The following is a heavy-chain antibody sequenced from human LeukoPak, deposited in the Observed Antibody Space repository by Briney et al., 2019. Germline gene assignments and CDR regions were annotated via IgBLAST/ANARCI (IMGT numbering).Heavy chain of an antibody. Sequence: GGSLRLSCAVSGITLSNYCMSWVRQAPGKGLEWVAGISDSGGSTSYADSVKGRFTISRDNPKNTLYLQMNSLRAEDTAVYFCAKRGVVIRVILVGFHKAAYYFDSWGQGALVTVSS. D-gene: IGHD3-22*01. CDR2: ISDSGGST. V-gene: IGHV3-23*01. CDR1: GITLSNYC. CDR3: AKRGVVIRVILVGFHKAAYYFDS. J-gene: IGHJ4*02.